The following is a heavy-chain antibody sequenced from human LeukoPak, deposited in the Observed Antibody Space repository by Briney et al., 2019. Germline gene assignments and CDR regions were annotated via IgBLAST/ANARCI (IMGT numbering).Heavy chain of an antibody. V-gene: IGHV4-34*01. Sequence: GSLRLSCAASGFTFSSYAMSWVRQPPGKGLEWIGEINHSGSTNYNPSLKSRVTISVDTSKNQFSLKLSSVTAADTAVYYCARGYSSSWQYWGQGTLVTVSS. CDR2: INHSGST. J-gene: IGHJ4*02. D-gene: IGHD6-13*01. CDR3: ARGYSSSWQY. CDR1: GFTFSSYA.